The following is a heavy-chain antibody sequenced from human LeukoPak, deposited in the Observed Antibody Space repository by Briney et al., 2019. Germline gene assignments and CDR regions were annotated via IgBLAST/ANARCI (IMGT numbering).Heavy chain of an antibody. CDR2: INHRGST. CDR1: GGSFSGYY. CDR3: ARDRDGYDAFDI. V-gene: IGHV4-34*01. J-gene: IGHJ3*02. D-gene: IGHD5-24*01. Sequence: SETLSLTCAVYGGSFSGYYWSWVRQPPGKGLEWIGEINHRGSTNYNPSLKSRVTISVDTSKNQFSLKLSSVTAADTAVYYCARDRDGYDAFDIWGQGTMVTVSS.